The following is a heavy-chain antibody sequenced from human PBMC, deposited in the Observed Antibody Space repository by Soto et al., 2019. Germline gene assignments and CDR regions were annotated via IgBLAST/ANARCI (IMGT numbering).Heavy chain of an antibody. V-gene: IGHV4-34*01. D-gene: IGHD3-3*01. Sequence: SETLSLTCAVYGGSFSGYYWSWIRQPPGKGLEWIGEINHSGSTNYNPPLKSRVTISVDTSKNQFSLKLSSVTAADTAVYYCARGSITIFGVVQYYYYMDVWGKGTTVT. CDR1: GGSFSGYY. CDR3: ARGSITIFGVVQYYYYMDV. CDR2: INHSGST. J-gene: IGHJ6*03.